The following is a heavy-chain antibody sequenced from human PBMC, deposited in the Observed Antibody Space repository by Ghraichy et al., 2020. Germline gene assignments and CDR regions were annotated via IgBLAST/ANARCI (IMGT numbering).Heavy chain of an antibody. CDR2: INHSGST. CDR1: GGSFSGYY. V-gene: IGHV4-34*01. D-gene: IGHD3-22*01. Sequence: SETLSLTCAVYGGSFSGYYWSWIRQPPGKGLEWIGEINHSGSTNYNPSPKSRVTISVDTSKNQFSLKLSSVTAADTAVYYCARGDGDYSPVVILDYWGQGTLVTVSS. J-gene: IGHJ4*02. CDR3: ARGDGDYSPVVILDY.